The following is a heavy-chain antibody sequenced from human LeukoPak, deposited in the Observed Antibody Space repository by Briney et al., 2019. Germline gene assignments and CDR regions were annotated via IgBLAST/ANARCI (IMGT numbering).Heavy chain of an antibody. CDR1: GYSINGGFY. Sequence: SETLSLTCTVSGYSINGGFYWGWIRPPPGKGLEWIGSIYHSGTTYYNPSLKSRVTILVDTSKNQFSLKLSSVTAADTAVYYCARAGYSGYDGVTAYLDYWGQGTLVTVSS. D-gene: IGHD5-12*01. CDR2: IYHSGTT. CDR3: ARAGYSGYDGVTAYLDY. V-gene: IGHV4-38-2*02. J-gene: IGHJ4*02.